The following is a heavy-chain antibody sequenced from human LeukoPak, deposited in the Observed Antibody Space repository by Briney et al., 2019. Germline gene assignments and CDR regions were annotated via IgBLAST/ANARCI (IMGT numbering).Heavy chain of an antibody. CDR2: IYYSGST. CDR1: GGSISSYY. V-gene: IGHV4-59*05. J-gene: IGHJ4*02. CDR3: ARTRYYYNSRSYGAPYYFDY. D-gene: IGHD3-10*01. Sequence: KTSETLSLTCTVSGGSISSYYWSWIRQPAGKGLEWIGSIYYSGSTYYNPSLKSRVTISVDTSKNQFSLKLSSVTAADTAVYYCARTRYYYNSRSYGAPYYFDYWGQGTLVTVSS.